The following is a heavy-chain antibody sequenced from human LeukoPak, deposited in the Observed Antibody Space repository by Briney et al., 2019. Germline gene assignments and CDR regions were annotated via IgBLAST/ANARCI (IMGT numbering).Heavy chain of an antibody. CDR1: GASISSSY. CDR3: AREQGISSSNYFDY. CDR2: FYYSGSP. D-gene: IGHD6-6*01. Sequence: SETLSLTCTVSGASISSSYWSWIRQPQGKGLEWVGYFYYSGSPNYNSSLKSRVTISVDTSKNQFSLKLSSVTAADTAVYYCAREQGISSSNYFDYWGQGTLVTVSS. J-gene: IGHJ4*02. V-gene: IGHV4-59*01.